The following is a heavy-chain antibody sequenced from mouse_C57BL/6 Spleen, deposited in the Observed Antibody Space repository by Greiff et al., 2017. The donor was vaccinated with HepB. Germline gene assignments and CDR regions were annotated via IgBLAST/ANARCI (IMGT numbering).Heavy chain of an antibody. CDR1: GFNIKDDY. D-gene: IGHD1-1*01. V-gene: IGHV14-4*01. Sequence: EVQLQESGAELVRPGASVKLSCTASGFNIKDDYMHWVKQRPEQGLEWIGWIDPENGDTEYASKFQGKATITADTSSNTAYLQLSSLTSEDTAVYYCTTPFTTVEAMDYWGQGTSVTVSS. J-gene: IGHJ4*01. CDR3: TTPFTTVEAMDY. CDR2: IDPENGDT.